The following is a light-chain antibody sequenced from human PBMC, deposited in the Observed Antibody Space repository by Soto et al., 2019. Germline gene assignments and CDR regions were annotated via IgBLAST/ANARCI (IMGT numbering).Light chain of an antibody. CDR3: QQYDSYSGYT. V-gene: IGKV1-5*01. Sequence: DIQMTQSPSTLSASVGDRVTITCRASQSISSWLAWYQQKPGKAPKFLIYDASSLESGVPSRFSGSGSGTEFTLTISSVQPDDFAAYYCQQYDSYSGYTFGQGTKLEIK. CDR1: QSISSW. CDR2: DAS. J-gene: IGKJ2*01.